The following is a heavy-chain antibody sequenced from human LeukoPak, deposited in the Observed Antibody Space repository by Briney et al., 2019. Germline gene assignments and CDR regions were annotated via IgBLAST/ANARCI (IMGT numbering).Heavy chain of an antibody. Sequence: GGSLRLSCAASEFTFSSYAMSWVRQAPGKGLECVSSISSSGSTYYEDSVKGRFTISRDNSKNPLILQMDSLRAEDTAISYWAKIRGYSGYDLTSAFEIWGQGTMVTVSS. CDR3: AKIRGYSGYDLTSAFEI. J-gene: IGHJ3*02. D-gene: IGHD5-12*01. CDR1: EFTFSSYA. V-gene: IGHV3-23*01. CDR2: ISSSGST.